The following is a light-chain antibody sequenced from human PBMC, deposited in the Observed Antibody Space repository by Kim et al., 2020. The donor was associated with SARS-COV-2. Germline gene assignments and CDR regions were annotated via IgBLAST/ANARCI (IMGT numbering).Light chain of an antibody. CDR1: SLRSYY. Sequence: SSELTQDPAVSVALGQTVRITCQGDSLRSYYASWYQQKPGQAPVLVIYGKNNRHSGIPDRFSGSSSGNTASLTITGAQAEDEADYYCNSRDSSGNHQVFG. V-gene: IGLV3-19*01. CDR3: NSRDSSGNHQV. J-gene: IGLJ3*02. CDR2: GKN.